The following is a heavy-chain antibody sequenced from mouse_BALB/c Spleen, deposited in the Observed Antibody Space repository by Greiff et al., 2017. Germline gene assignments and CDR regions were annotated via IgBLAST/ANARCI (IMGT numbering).Heavy chain of an antibody. CDR3: ARGSELRRGAWFAY. CDR1: GYNFTSYW. V-gene: IGHV1-55*01. CDR2: IYPGSGST. D-gene: IGHD2-4*01. Sequence: QVQLQQPGAELVKPGTSVKLSCKASGYNFTSYWINWVKLRPGQGLEWIGDIYPGSGSTNYNEKFKSKATLTVDTSSSTAYMQLSSLASEDSALYYCARGSELRRGAWFAYWGQGTLVTVSA. J-gene: IGHJ3*01.